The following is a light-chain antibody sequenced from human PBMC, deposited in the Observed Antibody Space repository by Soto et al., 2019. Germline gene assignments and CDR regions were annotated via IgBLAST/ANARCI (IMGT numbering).Light chain of an antibody. CDR3: TSYTSSGTYV. Sequence: QSALTHPASVSGSPGQSITISCTGTSSDVGGYNYVSWHQQHPGKAPKLTIYDVSSRPSGVSNRFSASKSGNTASLTISGLQAEDEADYYCTSYTSSGTYVFGIGTKVTVL. J-gene: IGLJ1*01. CDR1: SSDVGGYNY. V-gene: IGLV2-14*01. CDR2: DVS.